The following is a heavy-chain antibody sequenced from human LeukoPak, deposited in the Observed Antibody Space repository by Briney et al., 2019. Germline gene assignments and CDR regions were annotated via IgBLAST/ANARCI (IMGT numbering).Heavy chain of an antibody. Sequence: ASVKVSCKASGYTFTSYDINWVRQATGQGLEWMGWMNPNSGNTGYAQKFQGRVTITRNTSISTAYMELSSLRSEDTAVYYCARTRSRSRPVGVPAPPFDYWGQGTLVTVSS. CDR2: MNPNSGNT. CDR3: ARTRSRSRPVGVPAPPFDY. CDR1: GYTFTSYD. V-gene: IGHV1-8*03. D-gene: IGHD2-2*01. J-gene: IGHJ4*02.